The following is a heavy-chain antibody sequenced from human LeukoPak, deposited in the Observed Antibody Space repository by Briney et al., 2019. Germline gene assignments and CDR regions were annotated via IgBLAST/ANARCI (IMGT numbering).Heavy chain of an antibody. D-gene: IGHD2-15*01. J-gene: IGHJ4*02. Sequence: PSETLSLTCTVSGVSISSSSYYWAWNRQPPGKGLEWIGSIYYSGSNYYNPFLKSRTTIAIDGSKKQFSLKLGSVTAADMAVYYCAGPWGYCSGGSCYRSWGQGNLVSVSS. CDR3: AGPWGYCSGGSCYRS. CDR2: IYYSGSN. CDR1: GVSISSSSYY. V-gene: IGHV4-39*01.